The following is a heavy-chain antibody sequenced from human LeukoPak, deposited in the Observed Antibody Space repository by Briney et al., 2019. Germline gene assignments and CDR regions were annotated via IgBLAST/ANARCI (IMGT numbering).Heavy chain of an antibody. CDR1: GGTFSSYA. J-gene: IGHJ6*04. V-gene: IGHV1-69*06. Sequence: ASVRVSCKASGGTFSSYAISWVRQAPGQGLEWMAGIIPIFGTANYAQKFQGRVTITADKSTSTAYMELSSLRSEDTAVYYCARDLATMVRGVKIYGMDVWGKGTTVTVSS. CDR2: IIPIFGTA. D-gene: IGHD3-10*01. CDR3: ARDLATMVRGVKIYGMDV.